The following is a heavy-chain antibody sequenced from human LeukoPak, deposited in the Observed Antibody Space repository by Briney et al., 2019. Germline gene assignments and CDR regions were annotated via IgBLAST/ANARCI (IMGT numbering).Heavy chain of an antibody. Sequence: SETLSLTCSVSGGSTSGSYWSWIRQSPGKGLQWIGYIHYTGITNYNPSLKSRVTISIDTPKNEVSLRVTSVTAADTAVYYCARTGYGRDYYGMDVWGQGTTVTVSS. CDR2: IHYTGIT. V-gene: IGHV4-59*01. J-gene: IGHJ6*02. CDR1: GGSTSGSY. CDR3: ARTGYGRDYYGMDV. D-gene: IGHD1-26*01.